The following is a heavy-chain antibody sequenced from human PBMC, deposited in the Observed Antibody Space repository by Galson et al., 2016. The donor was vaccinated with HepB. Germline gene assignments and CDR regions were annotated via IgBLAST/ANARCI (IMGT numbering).Heavy chain of an antibody. V-gene: IGHV2-5*01. CDR3: AHRRSATRPDYFDY. D-gene: IGHD6-6*01. CDR1: GFSLTTSGVG. CDR2: LYWNDDK. Sequence: PALVKPTQTLTLTCTFSGFSLTTSGVGVGWIRQPPGKALEWLSLLYWNDDKSYSPSLRSRLTITKDTSENQVVLTMANMDPVDTATYYCAHRRSATRPDYFDYWGPGTLVTVSS. J-gene: IGHJ4*02.